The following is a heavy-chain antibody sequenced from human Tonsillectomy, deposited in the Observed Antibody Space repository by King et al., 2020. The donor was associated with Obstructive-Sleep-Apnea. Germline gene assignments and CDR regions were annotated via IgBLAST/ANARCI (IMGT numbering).Heavy chain of an antibody. D-gene: IGHD1-20*01. Sequence: VQLVESGGGLVQPGGSLRLSCAASGFTVSSNYMIWVRQAPGKGLEWVSVFYSGGSTYYEDSVKGRLTISSDNSKNTLYLQMNSLRAEDTAVYYCARGTRWLTGADFDYWGQGTLVTVSS. J-gene: IGHJ4*02. CDR2: FYSGGST. V-gene: IGHV3-66*01. CDR3: ARGTRWLTGADFDY. CDR1: GFTVSSNY.